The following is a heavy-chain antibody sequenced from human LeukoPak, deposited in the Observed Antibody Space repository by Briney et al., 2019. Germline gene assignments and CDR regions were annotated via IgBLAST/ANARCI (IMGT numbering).Heavy chain of an antibody. V-gene: IGHV3-7*01. CDR2: IKQDGRDK. J-gene: IGHJ4*02. CDR3: LTSTRSHHFDY. D-gene: IGHD5/OR15-5a*01. Sequence: GGSLRLSSAASGFTFSSYWMCWVRPAPGKGLEWGAIIKQDGRDKYYVDSVEGRLIISTANAKNSLYLQMNSLRDEATADYSSLTSTRSHHFDYWGQGSLVTASS. CDR1: GFTFSSYW.